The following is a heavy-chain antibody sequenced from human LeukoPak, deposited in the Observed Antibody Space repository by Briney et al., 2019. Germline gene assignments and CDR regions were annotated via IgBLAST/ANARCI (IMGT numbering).Heavy chain of an antibody. V-gene: IGHV4-59*12. D-gene: IGHD3/OR15-3a*01. CDR3: ARVDTSFWTGFDP. CDR1: GSSMNLYS. Sequence: SETLSLTCSVSGSSMNLYSRNWIRQSPGKGLEWIAYMYYSGTTNYNPSLENRAAISLDLSGHQFSLRLNSVTAADTAVYYCARVDTSFWTGFDPWGQGTLVTVSS. CDR2: MYYSGTT. J-gene: IGHJ5*02.